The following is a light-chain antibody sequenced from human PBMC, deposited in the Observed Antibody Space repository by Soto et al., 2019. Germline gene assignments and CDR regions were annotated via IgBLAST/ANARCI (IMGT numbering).Light chain of an antibody. CDR1: QSVSGTY. V-gene: IGKV3-20*01. CDR3: QQYGTSPPYT. Sequence: ESVLTHSPRTLSLSPGERATLSCRASQSVSGTYLAWYQQRPGQAPRLLIYDASNRATGIPDRFSGSGSGTDFTLTISRLEPEDFAVYYCQQYGTSPPYTFGQGTKVEIK. CDR2: DAS. J-gene: IGKJ2*01.